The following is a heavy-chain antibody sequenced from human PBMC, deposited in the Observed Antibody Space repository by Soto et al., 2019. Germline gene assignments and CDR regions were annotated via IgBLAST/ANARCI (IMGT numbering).Heavy chain of an antibody. D-gene: IGHD3-16*01. CDR1: GFTFSYYG. CDR2: MLYDGRIK. V-gene: IGHV3-33*05. Sequence: QVQLVESGGGVVQPGRSLRLSCAASGFTFSYYGMHWVRQAPGKGLEWVAVMLYDGRIKYNADSVKGRFTISRDNSKNTLYLQMNSLKPADTAVYFCARDPGLRIPFDYWGQGTLVTVSS. J-gene: IGHJ4*02. CDR3: ARDPGLRIPFDY.